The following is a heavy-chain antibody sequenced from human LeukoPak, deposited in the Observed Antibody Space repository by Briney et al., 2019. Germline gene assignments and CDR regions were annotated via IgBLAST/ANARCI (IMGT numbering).Heavy chain of an antibody. Sequence: SETLSLTCAVYGESFSGYYWSWIRQPPEKGLEWIGEINHSGSTNYNPSLKSRVTISVDTSKNQFSLKLRSVTAADTAVFYCARRGPKGYDFWGQGTLLTVSS. J-gene: IGHJ4*02. CDR1: GESFSGYY. D-gene: IGHD3/OR15-3a*01. CDR2: INHSGST. V-gene: IGHV4-34*01. CDR3: ARRGPKGYDF.